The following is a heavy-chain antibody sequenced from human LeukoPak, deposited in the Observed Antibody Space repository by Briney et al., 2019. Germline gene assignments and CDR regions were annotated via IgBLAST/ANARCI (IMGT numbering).Heavy chain of an antibody. CDR2: IYTSGST. Sequence: NPSETLPLTCTVSGGSISSYYWSWTRQPAGKGLGWIGRIYTSGSTNYNPSLKSRVTISVDTSKNQFSLKLSSVTAADTAVYYCARELFSAFDIWGQGTMVTVSS. CDR1: GGSISSYY. J-gene: IGHJ3*02. V-gene: IGHV4-4*07. CDR3: ARELFSAFDI. D-gene: IGHD2-15*01.